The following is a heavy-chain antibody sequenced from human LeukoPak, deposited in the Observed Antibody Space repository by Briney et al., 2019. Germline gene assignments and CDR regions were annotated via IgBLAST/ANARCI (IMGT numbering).Heavy chain of an antibody. Sequence: SETLSLTCTVSGGSISSYYWSWIRQPAGKGLEWIGRIYTSGSTNYNPSLKSRVTMSVDTSKNQFSLKLSSVTAADTAVYYCARETPYGSGSYPFDYWGQGILVTVSS. CDR1: GGSISSYY. D-gene: IGHD3-10*01. CDR3: ARETPYGSGSYPFDY. J-gene: IGHJ4*02. CDR2: IYTSGST. V-gene: IGHV4-4*07.